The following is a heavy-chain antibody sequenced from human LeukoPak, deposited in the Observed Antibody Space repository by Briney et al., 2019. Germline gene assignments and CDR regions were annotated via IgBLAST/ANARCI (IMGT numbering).Heavy chain of an antibody. Sequence: SETLSLTCAVYGGSFSGYYWSWIRQPPGKGLEWIGEINHSGSTNYNPSLKSRVTISVDTSKNQFSLKLSSVTAADTAVYYCARGKARYSGSYTRPGWFDPWGQGTLVTVSS. D-gene: IGHD1-26*01. CDR1: GGSFSGYY. J-gene: IGHJ5*02. CDR2: INHSGST. CDR3: ARGKARYSGSYTRPGWFDP. V-gene: IGHV4-34*01.